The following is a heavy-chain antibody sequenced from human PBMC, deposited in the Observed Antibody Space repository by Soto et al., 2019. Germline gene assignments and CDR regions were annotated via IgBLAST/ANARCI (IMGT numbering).Heavy chain of an antibody. CDR2: IISIFGTT. D-gene: IGHD2-8*01. V-gene: IGHV1-69*01. CDR3: ATPLAYAMRGWDGVDV. Sequence: QVQLVQSGAEVKKPGSSVKVSCKASGGTFSSYVIGWVRQAPGQGLEWMGGIISIFGTTHYAQRFQGRVTITAGEPPSTAYMELSSLRSEDTAVYYCATPLAYAMRGWDGVDVWGQGTTVTVSS. J-gene: IGHJ6*02. CDR1: GGTFSSYV.